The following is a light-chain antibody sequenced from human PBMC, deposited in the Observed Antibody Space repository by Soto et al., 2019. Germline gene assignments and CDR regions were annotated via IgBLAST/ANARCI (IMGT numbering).Light chain of an antibody. CDR2: DAT. J-gene: IGKJ5*01. Sequence: DIPMTQSPSSLSASVGDRVTMSCQASQDITDYLNWYQQKPGRAPKLLIYDATNLETGVPSRFSGGGSGTDFTLTISSLQPEDTATYYCQQYDNLPITFGQGTQLDIK. CDR1: QDITDY. CDR3: QQYDNLPIT. V-gene: IGKV1-33*01.